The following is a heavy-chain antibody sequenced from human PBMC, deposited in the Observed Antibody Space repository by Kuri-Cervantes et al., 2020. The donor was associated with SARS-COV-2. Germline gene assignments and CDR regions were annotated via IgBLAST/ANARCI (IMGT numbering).Heavy chain of an antibody. J-gene: IGHJ6*02. CDR2: ISYDGSNK. V-gene: IGHV3-30*01. D-gene: IGHD1-26*01. CDR3: ARDLFDSGSPHKPYYYYYGMDV. CDR1: GFTFSSYA. Sequence: GESLKISCAASGFTFSSYAMHWVRQAPGKGLEWVAVISYDGSNKYYADSVKGRFTISRDNSKNTLYLQMNSLRAEDTAAYYCARDLFDSGSPHKPYYYYYGMDVWGQGTTVTVSS.